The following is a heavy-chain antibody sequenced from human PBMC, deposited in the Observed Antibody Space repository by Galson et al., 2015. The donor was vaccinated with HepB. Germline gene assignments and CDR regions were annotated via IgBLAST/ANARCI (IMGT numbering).Heavy chain of an antibody. CDR2: ISYSGST. J-gene: IGHJ4*02. D-gene: IGHD3-16*01. CDR1: GVSITSSSYY. V-gene: IGHV4-39*07. CDR3: AKTYPEDY. Sequence: ETLSLTCTVSGVSITSSSYYWGWIRQPPGKGLEWIGGISYSGSTYYNPSLKTRVTISVDTSKNQFSLKLNSVTAADTAVYYCAKTYPEDYWGQGTLVTVSS.